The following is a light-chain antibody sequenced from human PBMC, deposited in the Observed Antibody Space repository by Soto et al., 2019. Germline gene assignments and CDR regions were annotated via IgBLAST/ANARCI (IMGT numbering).Light chain of an antibody. CDR2: KAS. CDR1: QSISNW. J-gene: IGKJ3*01. CDR3: PHYDTYYS. Sequence: DIRMTQSPSTLSASVGDRVTMTCRASQSISNWLAWYQQKPGKAPKLLIYKASILESGVPSRFSGSGSGTEFSLTISILQPDDFATYYCPHYDTYYSFGPGTTVDL. V-gene: IGKV1-5*03.